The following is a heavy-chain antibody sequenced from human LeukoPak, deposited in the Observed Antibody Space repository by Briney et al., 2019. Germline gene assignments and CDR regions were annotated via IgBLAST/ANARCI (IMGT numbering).Heavy chain of an antibody. CDR2: IYYGGST. D-gene: IGHD4-23*01. J-gene: IGHJ3*02. CDR3: ATLNYGGKSNDAFDI. V-gene: IGHV4-59*01. CDR1: GGSISSYY. Sequence: SETLSLTCTVSGGSISSYYWSWIRQPPGKGLEWIGYIYYGGSTNYNPSLKSRVTISADTSKNHFSLKVSAVTAADTAVYYCATLNYGGKSNDAFDIWGQGTMVTVSS.